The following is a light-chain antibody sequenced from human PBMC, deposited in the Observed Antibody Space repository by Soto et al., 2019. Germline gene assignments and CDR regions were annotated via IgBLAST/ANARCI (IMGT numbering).Light chain of an antibody. CDR1: QDISKY. CDR2: AAS. J-gene: IGKJ1*01. V-gene: IGKV1-27*01. Sequence: DIQMTQSPSSLSASIGDRVTIACRASQDISKYLAWYQQTPGKAPQLLIYAASTLQSGVPSRFSGSGSGTDFTLTISSLQPEDIATYYCQKYKSAPWTFGQGTKVDIK. CDR3: QKYKSAPWT.